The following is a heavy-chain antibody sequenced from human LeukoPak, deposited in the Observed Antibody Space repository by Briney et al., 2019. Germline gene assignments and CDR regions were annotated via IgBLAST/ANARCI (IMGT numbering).Heavy chain of an antibody. CDR2: IWYDGSNK. V-gene: IGHV3-33*08. CDR1: GFTFSSYA. CDR3: ARDPGRDAFDI. Sequence: GGSLRLSCAASGFTFSSYALHWVRQAPGKGLEWVAVIWYDGSNKYYADSVKGRFTISRDNSKNTLYLQMNSLRAEDTAVYYCARDPGRDAFDIWGQGTMVTVSS. J-gene: IGHJ3*02.